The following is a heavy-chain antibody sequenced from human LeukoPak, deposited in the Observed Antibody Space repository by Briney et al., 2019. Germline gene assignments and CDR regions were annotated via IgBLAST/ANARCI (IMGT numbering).Heavy chain of an antibody. J-gene: IGHJ4*02. V-gene: IGHV5-51*01. CDR1: GYSFTSYW. Sequence: GESLKISCKGSGYSFTSYWIGWVRQMPGKGLEWMGIIYPGDSDTRYSPSFQGQVTISADKSISTAYLQWSSLKASDTAVYYCARLRSSGIAVAAHAPFDYWGQGTLVTVSS. D-gene: IGHD6-19*01. CDR3: ARLRSSGIAVAAHAPFDY. CDR2: IYPGDSDT.